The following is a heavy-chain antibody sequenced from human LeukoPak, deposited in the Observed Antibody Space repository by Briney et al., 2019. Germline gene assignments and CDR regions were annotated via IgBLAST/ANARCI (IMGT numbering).Heavy chain of an antibody. CDR1: GGSISSSSYY. CDR2: IHYSGST. J-gene: IGHJ3*01. CDR3: ARANHGYCSP. Sequence: PSETLSLTCTVSGGSISSSSYYWDWIRQPPGKGLEWIASIHYSGSTNYNPSLKSRVTISVDTSKNQFSLKLSSVTAADTAVYYCARANHGYCSPWGQGTMVTVSS. D-gene: IGHD2-15*01. V-gene: IGHV4-39*07.